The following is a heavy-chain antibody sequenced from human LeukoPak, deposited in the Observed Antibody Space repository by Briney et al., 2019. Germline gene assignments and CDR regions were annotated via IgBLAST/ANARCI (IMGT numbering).Heavy chain of an antibody. D-gene: IGHD6-19*01. Sequence: PGGSLRLSCAASGFTFSSYDINWVRQAPGKGLEWVTFIRYDGSNKYYADSVKGRFTISRDNSENTLYLQMNSLRPEDTAVYYCAREEGLAVAPQYGMDVWGQGTTVTVSS. CDR3: AREEGLAVAPQYGMDV. CDR2: IRYDGSNK. V-gene: IGHV3-30*02. J-gene: IGHJ6*02. CDR1: GFTFSSYD.